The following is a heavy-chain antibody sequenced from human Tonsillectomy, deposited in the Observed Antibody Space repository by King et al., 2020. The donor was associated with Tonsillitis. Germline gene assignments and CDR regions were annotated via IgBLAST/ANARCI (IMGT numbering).Heavy chain of an antibody. D-gene: IGHD3-22*01. CDR1: GFTFSNYV. J-gene: IGHJ4*02. Sequence: VQLVESGGGLVQPGGSLRLSCAASGFTFSNYVMNWVRQAPGKRLEWVSAISGSGGITYYADSVKGRFTISRDNSKNTLYLQMNSLRAEDTAVYYCARDLYDSSGYHFDYWGQGTLVTVSS. V-gene: IGHV3-23*04. CDR2: ISGSGGIT. CDR3: ARDLYDSSGYHFDY.